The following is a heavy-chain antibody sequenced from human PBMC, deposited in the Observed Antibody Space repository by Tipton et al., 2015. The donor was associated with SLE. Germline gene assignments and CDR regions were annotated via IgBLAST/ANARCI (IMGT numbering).Heavy chain of an antibody. V-gene: IGHV4-39*07. D-gene: IGHD4-17*01. J-gene: IGHJ4*02. Sequence: TLSLTCTVSGGSISSSSYYWGWIRQPPGKGLEWIGSIYYSGSTYYNPSLKSRVTISVDTSKTQFSLKLSSVTAADTAVYYCTSGDDYGDYRDYFDCWGQGTLVTVSS. CDR2: IYYSGST. CDR3: TSGDDYGDYRDYFDC. CDR1: GGSISSSSYY.